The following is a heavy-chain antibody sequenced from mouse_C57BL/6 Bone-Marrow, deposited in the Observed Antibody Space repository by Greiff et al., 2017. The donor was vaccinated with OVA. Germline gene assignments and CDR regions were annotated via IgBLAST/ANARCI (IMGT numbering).Heavy chain of an antibody. Sequence: VQLQQSGGDLVKPGGSLKLSCAASGFTFSSYGMSWVRQTPDKRLEWVATISSGGSCTYYPDSVKGRFTISRDNAKNTLYLQMSSLKSEDTAMYYCARHKGNYPYYYAMDYWGQGTSVTVSS. J-gene: IGHJ4*01. D-gene: IGHD2-1*01. CDR3: ARHKGNYPYYYAMDY. CDR1: GFTFSSYG. CDR2: ISSGGSCT. V-gene: IGHV5-6*01.